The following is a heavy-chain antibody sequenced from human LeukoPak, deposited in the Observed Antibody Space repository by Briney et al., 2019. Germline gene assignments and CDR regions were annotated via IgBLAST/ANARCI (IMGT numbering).Heavy chain of an antibody. J-gene: IGHJ6*03. Sequence: GGSLRLSCAASGFTFSSYEMNWVRQAPGKGLEWVSCISSSGSTIYYADSVKGRFTISRDNAKNSLYLQMNSLRAEDTAVYYCARDGSGSYFYYYYYYMDVWGKGTTVTISS. CDR2: ISSSGSTI. CDR3: ARDGSGSYFYYYYYYMDV. V-gene: IGHV3-48*03. D-gene: IGHD3-10*01. CDR1: GFTFSSYE.